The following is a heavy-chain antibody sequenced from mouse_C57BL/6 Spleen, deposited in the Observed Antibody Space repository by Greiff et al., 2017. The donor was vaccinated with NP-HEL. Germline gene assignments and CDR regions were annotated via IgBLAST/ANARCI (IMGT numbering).Heavy chain of an antibody. CDR3: ASFNYGFDY. CDR2: ISDGGSYT. CDR1: GFTFSSYA. V-gene: IGHV5-4*03. Sequence: EVKLVESGGGLVKPGGSLKLSCAASGFTFSSYAMSWVRQTPEKRLEWVATISDGGSYTYYPDNVKGRFTISRDNAKNNLYLQMSHLKSEDTAMYYCASFNYGFDYWGQGTTLTVSS. D-gene: IGHD1-1*01. J-gene: IGHJ2*01.